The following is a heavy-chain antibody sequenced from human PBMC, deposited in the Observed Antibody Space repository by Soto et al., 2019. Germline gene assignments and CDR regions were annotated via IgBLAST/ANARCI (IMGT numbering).Heavy chain of an antibody. D-gene: IGHD6-6*01. CDR2: INAGNGNT. J-gene: IGHJ4*02. CDR1: GYTFTSYA. CDR3: ARDLPYSSSEDY. V-gene: IGHV1-3*01. Sequence: ASVKVSCKASGYTFTSYAMHWVRQAPGQRLEWMGWINAGNGNTKYSQKFQGRVTITRDTSASTAYMELSSLRSEDTAVYYCARDLPYSSSEDYWGQGTLVTFSS.